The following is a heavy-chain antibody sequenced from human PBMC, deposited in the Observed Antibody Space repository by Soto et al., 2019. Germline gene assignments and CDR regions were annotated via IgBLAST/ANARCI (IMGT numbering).Heavy chain of an antibody. CDR3: ARDRYYGSGTYYNFYSGMDV. J-gene: IGHJ6*02. V-gene: IGHV4-30-4*01. Sequence: SETLSLTCTVPGGSINSGDYYWTWVRQPPGKGLEWIGNIFHSGSTYYTPSLQSRVTISLDTSKNHFSLKLSSVTPADTAVYYCARDRYYGSGTYYNFYSGMDVWGQGTTVTVSS. CDR1: GGSINSGDYY. CDR2: IFHSGST. D-gene: IGHD3-10*01.